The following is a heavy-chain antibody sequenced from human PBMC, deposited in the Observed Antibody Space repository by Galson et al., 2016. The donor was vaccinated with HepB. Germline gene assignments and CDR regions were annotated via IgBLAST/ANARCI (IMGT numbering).Heavy chain of an antibody. J-gene: IGHJ4*02. CDR1: GFSFSSSA. D-gene: IGHD3-3*01. Sequence: SVKVSCKASGFSFSSSAVHWVRQTRGQRLEWIGWIVVGSGNTNYAQKFQERVTITRVLSSGTAYTELSSLRSEDTAVYYCAGYDFWSGYYGYYFDNWGQGTLVTVSS. CDR3: AGYDFWSGYYGYYFDN. CDR2: IVVGSGNT. V-gene: IGHV1-58*01.